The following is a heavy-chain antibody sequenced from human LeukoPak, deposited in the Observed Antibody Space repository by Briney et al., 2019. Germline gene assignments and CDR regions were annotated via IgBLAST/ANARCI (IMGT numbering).Heavy chain of an antibody. Sequence: PSETLSLTCAVCGVSISSDNWWTWVRQPPGKGLEWIGSIYYSGSTYYNPSLKSRVTISVDTSKNQFSLKLSSVTAADTAVYYCSRTGYYYYGMDVWGQGTTVTVSS. CDR3: SRTGYYYYGMDV. D-gene: IGHD1-14*01. CDR1: GVSISSDNW. V-gene: IGHV4-39*01. CDR2: IYYSGST. J-gene: IGHJ6*02.